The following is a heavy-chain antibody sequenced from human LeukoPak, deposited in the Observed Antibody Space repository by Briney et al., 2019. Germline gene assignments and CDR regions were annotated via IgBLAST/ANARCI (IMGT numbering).Heavy chain of an antibody. D-gene: IGHD3-10*01. V-gene: IGHV3-23*01. J-gene: IGHJ6*03. CDR2: ISGTGGST. Sequence: QPGGSLRLSCAASGFTFSSYAMTWVRQAPGKGLEWVSAISGTGGSTYYADSVKGRFTISRDISKSTLYLQMNSLRAADTAVYYCAKDGGVRGPDYYYYMDVWGKGTTVTISS. CDR3: AKDGGVRGPDYYYYMDV. CDR1: GFTFSSYA.